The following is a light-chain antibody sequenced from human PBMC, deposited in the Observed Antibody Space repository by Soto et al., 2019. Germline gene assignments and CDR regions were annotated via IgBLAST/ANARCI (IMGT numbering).Light chain of an antibody. CDR2: EVS. V-gene: IGLV2-14*01. Sequence: QSALTQPASVSGSPGQSITISCTGTSSDIGGYNYVSWYQQHPGKAPKLMIYEVSNRPSGVSNRLSGSKSGNTASLTISGLQAEDEADYYCSSYRSGSTVLFGAGTKVTVL. J-gene: IGLJ1*01. CDR3: SSYRSGSTVL. CDR1: SSDIGGYNY.